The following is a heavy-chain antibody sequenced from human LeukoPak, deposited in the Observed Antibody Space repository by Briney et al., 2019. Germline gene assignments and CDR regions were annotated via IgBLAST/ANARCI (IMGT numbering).Heavy chain of an antibody. D-gene: IGHD3-3*01. CDR1: GGSISSADYY. CDR2: INHSGST. CDR3: ARGRLRFLEPPDY. Sequence: SETLSLTCTVSGGSISSADYYWSWIRQPPGKGLEWIGEINHSGSTNYNPSLKSRVTISVDTSKNQFSLKLSSVTAADTAVYYCARGRLRFLEPPDYWGQGTLVTVSS. J-gene: IGHJ4*02. V-gene: IGHV4-34*01.